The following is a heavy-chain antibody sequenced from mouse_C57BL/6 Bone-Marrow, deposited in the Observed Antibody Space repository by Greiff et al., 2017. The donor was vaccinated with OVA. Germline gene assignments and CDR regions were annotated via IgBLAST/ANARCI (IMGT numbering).Heavy chain of an antibody. D-gene: IGHD1-1*01. J-gene: IGHJ3*01. CDR1: GYTFTDHI. Sequence: VQLVESGAELASPGASVTLSCKASGYTFTDHIMNWVKKRPGQGLEWIGRIYPVSGETNYNQKFMGKATFSVDRSSSTVYMVLNSLTSEDPAVYYCGRTGHYYGSSYGFAYWGQGTLVTVSA. CDR3: GRTGHYYGSSYGFAY. V-gene: IGHV1-11*01. CDR2: IYPVSGET.